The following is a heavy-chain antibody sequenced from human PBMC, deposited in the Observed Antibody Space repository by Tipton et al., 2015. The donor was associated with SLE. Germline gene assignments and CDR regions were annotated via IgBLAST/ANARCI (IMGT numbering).Heavy chain of an antibody. Sequence: GSLRLSCVASGFTFSNYAMSWVRQAPGKGLEWVANIKETGGEKYYVDSVKGRFTISRDNAKNSVYLEMNSLRAEDTAVYYCARDRGATYYADYWGQGTLVTVSS. CDR1: GFTFSNYA. J-gene: IGHJ4*02. D-gene: IGHD2/OR15-2a*01. CDR3: ARDRGATYYADY. CDR2: IKETGGEK. V-gene: IGHV3-7*03.